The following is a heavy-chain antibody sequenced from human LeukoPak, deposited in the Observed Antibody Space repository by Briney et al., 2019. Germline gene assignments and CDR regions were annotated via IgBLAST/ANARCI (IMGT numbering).Heavy chain of an antibody. Sequence: GGSLRLSCAASGSTFSSYSMNWVRQAPGKGLEWVSSISSSSSYIYYADSVKGRFTISRDNAKNSLYLQMNSLRAEDTAVYYCARDSKYYYDSSGYKAFDIWGQGTMVTVSS. V-gene: IGHV3-21*01. CDR3: ARDSKYYYDSSGYKAFDI. CDR2: ISSSSSYI. J-gene: IGHJ3*02. CDR1: GSTFSSYS. D-gene: IGHD3-22*01.